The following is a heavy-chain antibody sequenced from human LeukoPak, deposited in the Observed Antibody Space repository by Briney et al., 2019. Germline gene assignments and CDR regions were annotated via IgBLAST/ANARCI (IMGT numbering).Heavy chain of an antibody. V-gene: IGHV4-59*01. CDR2: IYYSGST. D-gene: IGHD1-14*01. J-gene: IGHJ5*02. Sequence: SETLSLTCTVSGGSISSYYWSWIRQPPGKGLEWIGYIYYSGSTNYNPSLKGRVTISVDTSKNQFSLKLSSVTAADTAVYYCARSGYNKNWFDPWGQGTLVTVSS. CDR3: ARSGYNKNWFDP. CDR1: GGSISSYY.